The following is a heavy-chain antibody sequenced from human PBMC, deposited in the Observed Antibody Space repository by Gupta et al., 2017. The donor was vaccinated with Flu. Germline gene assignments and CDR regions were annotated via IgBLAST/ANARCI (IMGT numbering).Heavy chain of an antibody. CDR2: IKSKTDGGTT. CDR3: TTDFWRGSDYCDY. CDR1: W. V-gene: IGHV3-15*01. D-gene: IGHD3-3*01. Sequence: WMRWVRQAAGKGLEWVGRIKSKTDGGTTDYAAPVKGRFTSSRDDSKNTLYLQRNSLKTEDTAVDYCTTDFWRGSDYCDYWGQGTRVTVSS. J-gene: IGHJ4*02.